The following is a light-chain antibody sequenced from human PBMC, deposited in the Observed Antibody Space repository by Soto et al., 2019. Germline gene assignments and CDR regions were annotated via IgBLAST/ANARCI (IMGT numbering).Light chain of an antibody. Sequence: DFVMTQTPLSSPVTLGQPASISCRSSQSLVHSYGHSYLSWLHQRPGQPPRLLIYMISNRFSGVPDRFSGSGAGTDFTLKISRVEPEDVGVYYCMQATQPYTFGQGTKLEIK. CDR3: MQATQPYT. CDR1: QSLVHSYGHSY. CDR2: MIS. J-gene: IGKJ2*01. V-gene: IGKV2-24*01.